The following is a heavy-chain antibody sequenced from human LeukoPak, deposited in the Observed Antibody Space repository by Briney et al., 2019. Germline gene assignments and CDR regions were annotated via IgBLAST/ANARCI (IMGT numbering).Heavy chain of an antibody. CDR1: GFTFSSDW. V-gene: IGHV3-48*02. D-gene: IGHD6-19*01. CDR2: LRSRGGTI. CDR3: ARIGEDSNGWYHFDY. Sequence: PGGSLRLSCAASGFTFSSDWMHWVRQAPGKGLEWISFLRSRGGTIFYADSVKGRFTVSGDNAKNSLYLQMNSLRDEDSAMYYCARIGEDSNGWYHFDYWGQGTLVTVSS. J-gene: IGHJ4*02.